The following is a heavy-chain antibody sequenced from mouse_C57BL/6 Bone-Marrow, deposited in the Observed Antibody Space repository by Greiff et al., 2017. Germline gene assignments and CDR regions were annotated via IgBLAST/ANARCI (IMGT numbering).Heavy chain of an antibody. CDR3: TRVGYYGSRRYVDV. V-gene: IGHV5-9-1*02. CDR2: ISSGGDYI. D-gene: IGHD1-1*01. J-gene: IGHJ1*03. CDR1: GFTFSSYA. Sequence: EVMLVESGEGLVKPGGSLKLSCAASGFTFSSYAMSWVRQTPEKRLEWVAYISSGGDYIYYADTVKGPFTISSYNARNTLYLQMSSLKSEDTAMYYCTRVGYYGSRRYVDVWGTGTTVTVSS.